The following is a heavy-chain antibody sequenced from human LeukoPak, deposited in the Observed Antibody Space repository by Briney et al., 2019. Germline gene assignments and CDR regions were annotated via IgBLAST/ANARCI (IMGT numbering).Heavy chain of an antibody. V-gene: IGHV4-34*01. Sequence: SETLSLTCAVYGGSFSGYYWSWIRQPPGKGLEGIVEINHSGSTNYNPSLKSRVTISVDTSKNQFSLKLSSVTAADTAVYYCARLASIAARRIRGYYGMDVWGQGTTVTVSS. CDR3: ARLASIAARRIRGYYGMDV. J-gene: IGHJ6*02. CDR1: GGSFSGYY. D-gene: IGHD6-6*01. CDR2: INHSGST.